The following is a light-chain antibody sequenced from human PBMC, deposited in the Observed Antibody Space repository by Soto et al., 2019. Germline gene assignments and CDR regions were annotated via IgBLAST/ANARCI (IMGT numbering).Light chain of an antibody. V-gene: IGLV2-8*01. CDR2: AVT. Sequence: QSALTQPPSASGSPGQSVTIYCTGTSSDVGGYNFVSWYQQHPGRAPKLIISAVTNRPSGVPDRFSGSKSGNTASLTVSGLQADDEADYYCSSYAGSSDIVFGTGTKLTVL. CDR1: SSDVGGYNF. J-gene: IGLJ1*01. CDR3: SSYAGSSDIV.